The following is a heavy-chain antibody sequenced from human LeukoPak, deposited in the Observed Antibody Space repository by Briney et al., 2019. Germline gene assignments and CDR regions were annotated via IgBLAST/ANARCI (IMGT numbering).Heavy chain of an antibody. D-gene: IGHD5-18*01. CDR1: GFTFSSYA. J-gene: IGHJ4*02. CDR3: AKVRTGSGGYTYGVDY. CDR2: ISGGGVST. Sequence: GGSLRLSCAASGFTFSSYAMSWVRQAPGKGLEWVSLISGGGVSTYYADSVKGRFTISRDNSKNTLSLQINSLRAEDTAVFYCAKVRTGSGGYTYGVDYWGQGTLVTVSS. V-gene: IGHV3-23*01.